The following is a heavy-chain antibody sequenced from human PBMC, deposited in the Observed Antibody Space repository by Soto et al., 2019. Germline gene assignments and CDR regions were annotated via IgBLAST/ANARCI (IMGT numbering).Heavy chain of an antibody. Sequence: PSVKVSCKASGYTFTSYGISWVRQAPGQGLEWMGWISAYNGNTNYAQKLQGRVTMTTDTSTSTAYMELRSLRSDDTAVYYCAGSYDILTGYANWFDPWGQGTLVTVYS. V-gene: IGHV1-18*01. J-gene: IGHJ5*02. D-gene: IGHD3-9*01. CDR1: GYTFTSYG. CDR3: AGSYDILTGYANWFDP. CDR2: ISAYNGNT.